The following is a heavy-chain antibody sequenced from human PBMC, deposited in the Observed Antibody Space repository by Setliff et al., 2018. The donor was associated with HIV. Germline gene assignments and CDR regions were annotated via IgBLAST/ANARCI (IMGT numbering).Heavy chain of an antibody. CDR3: ARGGFKWSGSYADY. Sequence: PSETLSLTCAVHGGSFSDYYWTWIRQPPGKGLEWIGEIKHSGSTNYNPSLKGRVTISVDTAKNQFSLNLTSVTAADTAVYYCARGGFKWSGSYADYWGQGTQVTVSS. D-gene: IGHD1-26*01. J-gene: IGHJ4*02. CDR2: IKHSGST. V-gene: IGHV4-34*01. CDR1: GGSFSDYY.